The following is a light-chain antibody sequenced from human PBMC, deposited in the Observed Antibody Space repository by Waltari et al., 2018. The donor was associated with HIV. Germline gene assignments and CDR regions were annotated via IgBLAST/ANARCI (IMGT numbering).Light chain of an antibody. CDR1: QTLNSNY. J-gene: IGKJ5*01. CDR2: GAS. V-gene: IGKV3-20*01. Sequence: DIVLTQSPGTLSLSPGERATLSCRASQTLNSNYLAWYQQKPGQAPRLVIHGASTRATGIPDRFSGRGSGTDFTLSINRREPEDSAVYYCHQYSTSAITFGQGTRLEIK. CDR3: HQYSTSAIT.